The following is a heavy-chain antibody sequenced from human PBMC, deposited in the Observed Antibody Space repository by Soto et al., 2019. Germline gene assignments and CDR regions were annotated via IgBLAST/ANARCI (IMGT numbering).Heavy chain of an antibody. CDR3: ARGLRFGELFNGMDV. CDR2: INHSGST. Sequence: QVQLQQWGAGLLKPSETLSLTCAVYGASFSAYYWIWLRQSPGKGLEWIGEINHSGSTDYNPSLKSRVTMSVDTSKNQFSLNLNSVTAADTAVYYCARGLRFGELFNGMDVWGQGTTVTVSS. D-gene: IGHD3-10*01. J-gene: IGHJ6*02. CDR1: GASFSAYY. V-gene: IGHV4-34*01.